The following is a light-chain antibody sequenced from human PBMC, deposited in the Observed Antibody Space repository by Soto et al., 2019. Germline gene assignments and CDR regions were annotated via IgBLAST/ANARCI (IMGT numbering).Light chain of an antibody. CDR2: DVT. V-gene: IGLV2-14*01. Sequence: QSVLTQPASVSGSPGQSITISCTGTNSDVGGDNSVSWYQQHPGKAPKLIIYDVTNRPSGVSDRFSGSESGNTASLTISGLQAEDEADYYCSSYTTTSTLGFGGGTQLTVL. CDR1: NSDVGGDNS. J-gene: IGLJ3*02. CDR3: SSYTTTSTLG.